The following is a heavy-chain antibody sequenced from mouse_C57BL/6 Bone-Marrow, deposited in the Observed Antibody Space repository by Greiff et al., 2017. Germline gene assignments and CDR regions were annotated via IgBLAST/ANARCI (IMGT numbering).Heavy chain of an antibody. CDR2: IDPENGDT. J-gene: IGHJ4*01. CDR1: GFNIKDDY. CDR3: TTGYDGYYAMDY. Sequence: EVQGVESGAELVRPGASVKLSCTASGFNIKDDYMHWVKQRPEQGLEWIGWIDPENGDTEYASKFQGKATITADTSSNTAYPQLSSLTSEDTAVYYCTTGYDGYYAMDYWGQGTSVTVSS. D-gene: IGHD2-3*01. V-gene: IGHV14-4*01.